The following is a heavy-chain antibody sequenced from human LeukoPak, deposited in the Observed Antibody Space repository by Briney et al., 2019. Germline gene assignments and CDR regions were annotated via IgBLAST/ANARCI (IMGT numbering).Heavy chain of an antibody. D-gene: IGHD6-13*01. CDR3: AHGRSSSWYFDRSCWFDP. V-gene: IGHV2-5*02. CDR2: IYWDDDK. CDR1: GFSLSTSGVG. Sequence: SGPTLVNPTQTLTLTCTFSGFSLSTSGVGVGWIRQPPGKALEWLALIYWDDDKRYSPSLKSRLTITKDTSKNQVVLTMTNMDPVDTATYYCAHGRSSSWYFDRSCWFDPWGQGTLVTVSS. J-gene: IGHJ5*02.